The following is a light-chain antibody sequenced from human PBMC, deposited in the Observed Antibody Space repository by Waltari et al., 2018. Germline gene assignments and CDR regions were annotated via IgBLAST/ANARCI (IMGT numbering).Light chain of an antibody. CDR2: GAS. CDR3: QHYVRLPAT. CDR1: QSVSRS. V-gene: IGKV3-20*01. Sequence: IVLTQSPGTPSLSPGEGVTLSCRASQSVSRSLAWYQQKPGQAPKLLIYGASTRATGIPDRFTGSGSGTDFSLTISSLEPEDFAIYFCQHYVRLPATFGQGTKVEIK. J-gene: IGKJ1*01.